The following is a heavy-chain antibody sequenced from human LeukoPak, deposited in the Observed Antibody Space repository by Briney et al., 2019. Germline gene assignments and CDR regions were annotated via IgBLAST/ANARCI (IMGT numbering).Heavy chain of an antibody. CDR1: GGSIGSYY. D-gene: IGHD3-10*01. V-gene: IGHV4-4*07. CDR3: ARSGGPRFYYYYYMDV. CDR2: IYTSGST. Sequence: SETLSLTCTVSGGSIGSYYWSWIRQPAGKGLEWIGRIYTSGSTNYNPSLKSRVTMSVDTSKNQFSLKLSSVTAADTAVYYCARSGGPRFYYYYYMDVWGKGTTVTVSS. J-gene: IGHJ6*03.